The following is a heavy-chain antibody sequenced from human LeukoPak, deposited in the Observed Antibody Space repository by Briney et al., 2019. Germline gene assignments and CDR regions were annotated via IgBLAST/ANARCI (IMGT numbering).Heavy chain of an antibody. D-gene: IGHD6-19*01. V-gene: IGHV3-30-3*01. CDR3: ARRAVANYYFDY. Sequence: GRSLRLSCAASGFTFSSYAMHWVRQAPGKGLEWVAVISYDGSNKYYADSVKGRFTISRDNSKNTLYPQMNSLRAEDTAVYYCARRAVANYYFDYWGQGTLVTVSS. CDR2: ISYDGSNK. CDR1: GFTFSSYA. J-gene: IGHJ4*02.